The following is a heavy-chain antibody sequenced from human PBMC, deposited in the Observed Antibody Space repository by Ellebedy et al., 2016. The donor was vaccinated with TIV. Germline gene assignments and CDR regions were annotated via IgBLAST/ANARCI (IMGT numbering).Heavy chain of an antibody. CDR1: GFTFSNYW. D-gene: IGHD3-9*01. J-gene: IGHJ4*02. V-gene: IGHV3-74*01. CDR2: IDTDGSIT. CDR3: ARDLTGIADY. Sequence: GESLKISCAASGFTFSNYWMHWVRQAPGKGLVWVSRIDTDGSITDYAHSVKGRFTISRDNVKDTLYLQMNSLRAEDTAVYYCARDLTGIADYWGQGTPVTVSS.